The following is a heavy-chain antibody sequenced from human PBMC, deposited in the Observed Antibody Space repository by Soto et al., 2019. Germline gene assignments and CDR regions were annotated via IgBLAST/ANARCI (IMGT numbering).Heavy chain of an antibody. CDR1: VYSFTIYW. D-gene: IGHD6-13*01. CDR3: ARRGGGGAAEAGLNSDY. V-gene: IGHV5-51*01. CDR2: IYPGDSDT. Sequence: EALELSCKGSVYSFTIYWICWVRQMPGKGLEWMGIIYPGDSDTRYSPSFQGQVTISADKSISTAYLQWSSLKASDTSMYYCARRGGGGAAEAGLNSDYWGQGTLVTVSS. J-gene: IGHJ4*02.